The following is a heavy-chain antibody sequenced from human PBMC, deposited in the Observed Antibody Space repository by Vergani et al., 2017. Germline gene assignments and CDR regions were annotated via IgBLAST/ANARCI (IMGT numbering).Heavy chain of an antibody. CDR2: ISGSGGST. D-gene: IGHD3-10*01. J-gene: IGHJ4*02. Sequence: VQLVESGGGVVQPGRSLRLSCAASGFTFSSYAMSWVRQAPGKGLEWVSAISGSGGSTYYADSVKGRFTISRDNSKNTLYLQMNSLRAEDTAVYYCAKDGSYGSGSYPFDYWGQGTLVTVSS. CDR1: GFTFSSYA. CDR3: AKDGSYGSGSYPFDY. V-gene: IGHV3-23*04.